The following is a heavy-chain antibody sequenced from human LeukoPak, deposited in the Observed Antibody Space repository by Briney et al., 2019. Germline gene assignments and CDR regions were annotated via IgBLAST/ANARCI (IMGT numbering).Heavy chain of an antibody. CDR1: GYTFTAFY. Sequence: GASVKVSCKASGYTFTAFYIRWVRQAPGQGLEWMGWITPNSGGTDYAQKFQDRVTMTRDTSKSTVLMELTTLTSDDTAVYYCVRDERDLSGYDQFEYWGQGTLVTVAS. CDR3: VRDERDLSGYDQFEY. CDR2: ITPNSGGT. D-gene: IGHD5-12*01. V-gene: IGHV1-2*02. J-gene: IGHJ4*02.